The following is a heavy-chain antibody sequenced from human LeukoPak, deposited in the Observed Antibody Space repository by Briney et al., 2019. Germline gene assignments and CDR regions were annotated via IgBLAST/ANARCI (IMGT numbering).Heavy chain of an antibody. J-gene: IGHJ3*02. CDR2: MNPNSGNT. D-gene: IGHD1-1*01. V-gene: IGHV1-8*03. CDR1: GYTFTSYD. Sequence: ASVKVSCKASGYTFTSYDINWVRQATGQGLEWMGWMNPNSGNTGYAQKFQGRVTITRNTSISTAYMELSSLRSEDTAVYYCARERPWNDGAFDMWGKGTMVTVSS. CDR3: ARERPWNDGAFDM.